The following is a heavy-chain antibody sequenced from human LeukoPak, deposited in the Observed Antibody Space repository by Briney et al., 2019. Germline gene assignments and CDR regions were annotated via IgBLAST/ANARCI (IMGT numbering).Heavy chain of an antibody. V-gene: IGHV4-31*03. Sequence: SETLPLTCTVSGGSISSGGYYWNWIRQYPGKGLEWIGSIYYSGTTYYNPSLKNRVTISVDTSKNQFFLRLSSVTAADTAVYYCARDASLDVWGQGTTVTVSS. CDR2: IYYSGTT. CDR1: GGSISSGGYY. CDR3: ARDASLDV. J-gene: IGHJ6*02.